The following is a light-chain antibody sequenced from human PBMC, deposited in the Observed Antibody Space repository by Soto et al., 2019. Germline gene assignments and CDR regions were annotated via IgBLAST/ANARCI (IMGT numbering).Light chain of an antibody. Sequence: DIQLTQSPSLLSASVGDRVTITCRASQGIGSSLAWYHQKAGKAPKLLIHTASTLQSGVPSRFSGSGSGTEFTLTITSLQPDDFATYYCQQRNSYPITFGQGTRLEIK. V-gene: IGKV1-9*01. J-gene: IGKJ5*01. CDR3: QQRNSYPIT. CDR1: QGIGSS. CDR2: TAS.